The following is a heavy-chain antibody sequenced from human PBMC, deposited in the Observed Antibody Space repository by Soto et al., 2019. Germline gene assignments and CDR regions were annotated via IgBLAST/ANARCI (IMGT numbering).Heavy chain of an antibody. Sequence: PGGSLRLSCAASGFTFSSYGMHWVRQAPGKGLEWVAVISYDGSNKYYADSVKGRFTISRDNSKNTLYLQMNSLRAEGTAVYYCAKEREMATTYYFDYWGQGTLVTVYS. CDR3: AKEREMATTYYFDY. D-gene: IGHD5-12*01. V-gene: IGHV3-30*18. CDR2: ISYDGSNK. CDR1: GFTFSSYG. J-gene: IGHJ4*02.